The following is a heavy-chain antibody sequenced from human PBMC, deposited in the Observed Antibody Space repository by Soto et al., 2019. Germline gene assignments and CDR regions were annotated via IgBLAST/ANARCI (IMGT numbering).Heavy chain of an antibody. D-gene: IGHD3-16*01. CDR2: ISPTALST. CDR1: GFTFSSFT. CDR3: MRDFGGEGVSGGY. Sequence: EVQLVESGGGLVRPGGSLRLSCSASGFTFSSFTMNWVRRAPGKGLEWIASISPTALSTFDGDSVKGRFTIYRDNAESSMFLQMINLRDDDTGVYYCMRDFGGEGVSGGYWGQGTLVSVSS. V-gene: IGHV3-21*06. J-gene: IGHJ4*02.